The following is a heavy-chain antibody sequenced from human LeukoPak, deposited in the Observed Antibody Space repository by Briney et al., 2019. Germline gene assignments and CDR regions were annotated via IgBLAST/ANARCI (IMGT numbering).Heavy chain of an antibody. CDR1: GYSFTSYW. J-gene: IGHJ6*02. CDR3: ARQHDILTGANYYGMDV. CDR2: IYPGDSDT. Sequence: KDGESLKISCKGSGYSFTSYWIGWVRQMPGKGLEWMGIIYPGDSDTRYSPSFQGQVTISADKSISTAYLRWSSLKASDTAMYYCARQHDILTGANYYGMDVWGQGTTVTVSS. V-gene: IGHV5-51*01. D-gene: IGHD3-9*01.